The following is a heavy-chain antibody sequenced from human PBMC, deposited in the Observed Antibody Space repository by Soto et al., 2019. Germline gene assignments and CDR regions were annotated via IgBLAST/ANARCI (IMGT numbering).Heavy chain of an antibody. CDR2: IFWSGGSV. V-gene: IGHV3-9*01. D-gene: IGHD4-17*01. CDR3: ARDLTPGGADV. J-gene: IGHJ6*02. CDR1: GLTFDEHA. Sequence: EVQLVESGGGLVQPGRSLRLSCVVSGLTFDEHAMHWVRQGPGKGLEWVSGIFWSGGSVGYADSVKGRFTVSRVKAKNSLYLQMDSLRAEDTALYYCARDLTPGGADVWGQGTTVTVSS.